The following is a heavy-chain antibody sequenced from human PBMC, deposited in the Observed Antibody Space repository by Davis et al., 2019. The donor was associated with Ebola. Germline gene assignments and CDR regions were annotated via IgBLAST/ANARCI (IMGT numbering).Heavy chain of an antibody. CDR2: IKQDGSEK. CDR1: GFTFSSYW. V-gene: IGHV3-7*03. D-gene: IGHD2-15*01. Sequence: GESLKISCAASGFTFSSYWMSWVRQAPGKGLEWVANIKQDGSEKYYVDSVKGRFTISRDNAKNSLYLQMNSLRAEDTAVYYCARVRSYCSGGSCPWDYWGQGTLVTVSS. J-gene: IGHJ4*02. CDR3: ARVRSYCSGGSCPWDY.